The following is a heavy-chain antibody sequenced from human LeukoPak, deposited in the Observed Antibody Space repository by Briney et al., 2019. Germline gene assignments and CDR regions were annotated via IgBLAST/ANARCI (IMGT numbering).Heavy chain of an antibody. V-gene: IGHV4-39*01. Sequence: SETLSLTCTVSGGSISSGDYYWSWIRQPPGKGLEWIGSIYYSGSTYYNPSLKSRVTISVDTSKNQFSLKLSSVTAADTAVYYCARQGGYSSGYLDAFDIWGQGTMVTVSS. D-gene: IGHD3-22*01. J-gene: IGHJ3*02. CDR2: IYYSGST. CDR3: ARQGGYSSGYLDAFDI. CDR1: GGSISSGDYY.